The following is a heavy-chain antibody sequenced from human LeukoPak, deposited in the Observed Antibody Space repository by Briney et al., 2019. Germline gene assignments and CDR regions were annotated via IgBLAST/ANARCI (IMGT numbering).Heavy chain of an antibody. CDR3: ARMGVNYDISGHSWNDDC. V-gene: IGHV3-30*02. CDR1: GFIFNHYG. D-gene: IGHD3-22*01. J-gene: IGHJ4*02. CDR2: IRYDGSLK. Sequence: PGGSLRLSCAASGFIFNHYGMHWVRQAPGKGLEWVSFIRYDGSLKYCADSVRGRFTISRDNSKNTMYLQMTSLRPEDTAVYYCARMGVNYDISGHSWNDDCWGQGNLVTVSS.